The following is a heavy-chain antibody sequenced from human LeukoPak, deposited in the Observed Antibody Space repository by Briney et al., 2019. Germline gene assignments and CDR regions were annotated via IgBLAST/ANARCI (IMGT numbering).Heavy chain of an antibody. V-gene: IGHV3-7*01. CDR3: ARLLGTVTTYDY. Sequence: PGGSLRLSCAASGFTFSSHWMSWVRQAPGKGLEWVASIRPDGSEEYYMDSVKGRFTISRDNAKNSLHLQMNSLRAEDTAVYYCARLLGTVTTYDYWGQGTLVTVSS. CDR1: GFTFSSHW. J-gene: IGHJ4*02. D-gene: IGHD1-7*01. CDR2: IRPDGSEE.